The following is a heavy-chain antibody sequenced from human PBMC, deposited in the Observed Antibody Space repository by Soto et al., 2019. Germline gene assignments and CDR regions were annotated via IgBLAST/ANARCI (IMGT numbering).Heavy chain of an antibody. J-gene: IGHJ4*02. V-gene: IGHV4-39*01. Sequence: QLQLQESGPGLVKPSETLSLTCTVSGGSINDPSYYWGWIRQSPGKGLEWIGNFHFPGTTHCNPSLKSRVTISVDSSKNQFFLNLTSVTATDTAIYYCARRRAEPNFDFWGQGTLISVSP. CDR1: GGSINDPSYY. CDR3: ARRRAEPNFDF. D-gene: IGHD1-26*01. CDR2: FHFPGTT.